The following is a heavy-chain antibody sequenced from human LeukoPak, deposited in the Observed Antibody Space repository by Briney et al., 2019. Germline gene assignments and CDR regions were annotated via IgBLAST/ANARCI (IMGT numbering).Heavy chain of an antibody. Sequence: SETLSLTCAVYGGSFSGYYWSWLRQPPGKGLEWIGEINHSGSTNYNPSLKSRVTISVDTSKNQFSLKLSSVTAADTAVYYCARGPKPYSSGWYGAFDYWGQGTLVTVSS. CDR1: GGSFSGYY. D-gene: IGHD6-19*01. CDR3: ARGPKPYSSGWYGAFDY. CDR2: INHSGST. J-gene: IGHJ4*02. V-gene: IGHV4-34*01.